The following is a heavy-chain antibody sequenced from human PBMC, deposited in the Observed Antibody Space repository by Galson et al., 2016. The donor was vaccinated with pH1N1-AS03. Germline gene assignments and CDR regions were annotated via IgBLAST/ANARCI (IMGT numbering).Heavy chain of an antibody. J-gene: IGHJ4*02. Sequence: SLRLSCAASGFIFENYAMHWVRQAPGKGLEWVSGISWHSTIIDYADSVKGRFTISRDNAQNSLYLEMSSLRPEDTAVYFCAKDLLSGGWFTAADSWGQGTLVTVSS. V-gene: IGHV3-9*01. CDR3: AKDLLSGGWFTAADS. CDR1: GFIFENYA. CDR2: ISWHSTII. D-gene: IGHD6-19*01.